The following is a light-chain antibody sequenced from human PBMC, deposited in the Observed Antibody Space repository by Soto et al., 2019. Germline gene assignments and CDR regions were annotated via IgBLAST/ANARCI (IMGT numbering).Light chain of an antibody. Sequence: DIQMTQSPSTLSASVGDRVTITCRASQSISSWLAWYQQKPGKAPKLLIYDASSLESGVPSRFSGSGSGTDFTLTISSLQPEDFATYCCLQDYNYPWTFGQGTKVDIK. CDR1: QSISSW. CDR2: DAS. J-gene: IGKJ1*01. CDR3: LQDYNYPWT. V-gene: IGKV1-5*01.